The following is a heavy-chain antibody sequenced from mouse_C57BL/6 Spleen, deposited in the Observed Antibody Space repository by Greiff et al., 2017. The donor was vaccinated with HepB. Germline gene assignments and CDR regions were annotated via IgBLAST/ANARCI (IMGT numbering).Heavy chain of an antibody. D-gene: IGHD1-1*01. CDR3: ARGAYYGSSYWFAY. CDR2: ISYSGST. V-gene: IGHV3-1*01. CDR1: GYSITSGYD. Sequence: VQLQQSGPGMVKPSQSLSLTCTVTGYSITSGYDWHWIRHFPGNKLEWMGYISYSGSTNYNPSLKSRISITHDTSKNHFFLKLNSVTTEDTATYYCARGAYYGSSYWFAYWGQGTLVTVSA. J-gene: IGHJ3*01.